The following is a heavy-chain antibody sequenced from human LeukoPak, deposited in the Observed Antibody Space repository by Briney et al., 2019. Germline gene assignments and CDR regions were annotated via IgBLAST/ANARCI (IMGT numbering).Heavy chain of an antibody. CDR3: ARDALDMATIS. Sequence: GGSLRLSCAASGFTFSSYSMNWVRQAPGKGLEWVSYISSSSSTIYYADSVKGRFTISRDNAKNSLYLQMNSLRAEDTAVYYCARDALDMATISWGQGTLVTVSS. J-gene: IGHJ4*02. V-gene: IGHV3-48*01. D-gene: IGHD5-24*01. CDR1: GFTFSSYS. CDR2: ISSSSSTI.